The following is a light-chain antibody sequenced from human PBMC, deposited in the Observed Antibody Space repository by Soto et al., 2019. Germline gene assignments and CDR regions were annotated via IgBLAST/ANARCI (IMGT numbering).Light chain of an antibody. CDR3: QQRSNWIT. J-gene: IGKJ5*01. V-gene: IGKV3-11*01. Sequence: IVLTQSPAPLSLSPGERATLSCRASQSVSSYVAWYQQKPGQAPRLLIYDASNRATGIPARFSGSGSGTVFTLTICSLEPEDFAVYYCQQRSNWITLGQGTRLEIK. CDR2: DAS. CDR1: QSVSSY.